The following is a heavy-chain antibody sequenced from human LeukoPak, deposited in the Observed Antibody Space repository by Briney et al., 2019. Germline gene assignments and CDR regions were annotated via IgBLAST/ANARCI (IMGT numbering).Heavy chain of an antibody. J-gene: IGHJ5*02. V-gene: IGHV1-69*13. Sequence: SVKVSCKASGYTFTSYGISWVRQAPGQGLEWMGGIIPIFGTANYAQKFQGRVTITADESTSTAYMELSSLRSEDTAVYYCARAGDSYGYPWFDPWGQGTLVTVSS. CDR2: IIPIFGTA. CDR3: ARAGDSYGYPWFDP. D-gene: IGHD5-18*01. CDR1: GYTFTSYG.